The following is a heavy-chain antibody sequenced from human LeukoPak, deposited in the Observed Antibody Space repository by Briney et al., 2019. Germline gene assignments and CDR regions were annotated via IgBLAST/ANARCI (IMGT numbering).Heavy chain of an antibody. CDR2: IYPGDSDT. CDR1: GSGFTSYW. V-gene: IGHV5-51*01. Sequence: GASLKISCKGSGSGFTSYWIGWVRQMPGKGLEWMGIIYPGDSDTRYSPSFQGQVTISADKSISTAYLQWSSLKASDTAMYYCARGGYDSSGYYLDKYYFDYWGQGTLVTVSS. J-gene: IGHJ4*02. CDR3: ARGGYDSSGYYLDKYYFDY. D-gene: IGHD3-22*01.